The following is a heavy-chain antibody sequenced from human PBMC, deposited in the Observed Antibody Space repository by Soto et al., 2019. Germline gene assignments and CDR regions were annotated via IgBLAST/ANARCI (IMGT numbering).Heavy chain of an antibody. Sequence: GGSLRLSCAASGFTFSSYAMHWVRQAPGKGLEWVAVISSDGSNKYYADSVKGRFTISRDNSKNTLYLQMNSLRAEDTAVYYCASPDSYFEYWGQGTLVTVSS. D-gene: IGHD3-22*01. CDR2: ISSDGSNK. CDR3: ASPDSYFEY. J-gene: IGHJ4*02. V-gene: IGHV3-30-3*01. CDR1: GFTFSSYA.